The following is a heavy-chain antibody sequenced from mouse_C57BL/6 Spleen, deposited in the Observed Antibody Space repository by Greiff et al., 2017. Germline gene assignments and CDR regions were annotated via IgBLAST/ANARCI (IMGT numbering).Heavy chain of an antibody. Sequence: QVQLQQSGPELVKPGASVKISCKASGYAFSSSWMNWVKQRPGKGLEWIGRIYPGDGDTNYNGKFKGKATLTADKSSSTASMQLSSLTSEDSAVYFCAREGSLSLGHTFAYWGQGTLVTVSA. J-gene: IGHJ3*01. D-gene: IGHD4-1*01. V-gene: IGHV1-82*01. CDR3: AREGSLSLGHTFAY. CDR2: IYPGDGDT. CDR1: GYAFSSSW.